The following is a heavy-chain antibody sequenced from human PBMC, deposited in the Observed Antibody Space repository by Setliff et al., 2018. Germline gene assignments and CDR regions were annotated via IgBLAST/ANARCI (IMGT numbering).Heavy chain of an antibody. CDR2: ISPYSGNT. J-gene: IGHJ4*02. Sequence: WASVKVSCKASGYTSTNYGVTWVRQAPGQGLEWMGWISPYSGNTYYAPELQGRVTLTTDTSTTTAYLELRSLTSDDTAVYYCSRLVRYCTTTTCQRASGDDYWGQGTLVTVSS. D-gene: IGHD2-8*01. V-gene: IGHV1-18*01. CDR3: SRLVRYCTTTTCQRASGDDY. CDR1: GYTSTNYG.